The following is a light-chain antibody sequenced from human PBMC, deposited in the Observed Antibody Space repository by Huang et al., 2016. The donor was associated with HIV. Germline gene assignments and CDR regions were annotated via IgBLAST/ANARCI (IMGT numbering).Light chain of an antibody. Sequence: EVVLTQSPDTLSLSPGEPATLSCRASRSVDIYLAWYQHRPGQAPRLLIYDASNRATGVPGRFSGSGSGTDFTLTISNLEPEDFAVYNCQQRTNWPKLTFGGGTKVEIK. CDR1: RSVDIY. V-gene: IGKV3-11*01. CDR2: DAS. J-gene: IGKJ4*01. CDR3: QQRTNWPKLT.